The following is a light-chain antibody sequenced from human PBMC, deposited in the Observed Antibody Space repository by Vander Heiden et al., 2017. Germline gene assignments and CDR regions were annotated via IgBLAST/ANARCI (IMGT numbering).Light chain of an antibody. Sequence: DIQMTQPPSSLSASVGDRVTITCRASQSISNYLSWYQQKPGKAPNLLIYGASSLQGGVPSRFSGSGSGTEFTLTISSLQPEDFATYYCQQSYSDSPYTFGQGTKVEIK. V-gene: IGKV1-39*01. CDR1: QSISNY. J-gene: IGKJ2*01. CDR3: QQSYSDSPYT. CDR2: GAS.